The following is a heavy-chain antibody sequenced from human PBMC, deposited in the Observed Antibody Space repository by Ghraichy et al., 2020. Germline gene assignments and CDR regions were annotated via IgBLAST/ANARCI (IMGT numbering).Heavy chain of an antibody. CDR2: IYYSGST. J-gene: IGHJ5*02. Sequence: GSLRLSCTVSGGSISSYYWSWIRQPPGKGLEWIGYIYYSGSTNYNPSLKSRVTISVDTSKNQFSLKLSSVTAADTAVYYCARQIRVADTNWFDPWGQGTLVTVSS. D-gene: IGHD6-19*01. CDR3: ARQIRVADTNWFDP. V-gene: IGHV4-59*08. CDR1: GGSISSYY.